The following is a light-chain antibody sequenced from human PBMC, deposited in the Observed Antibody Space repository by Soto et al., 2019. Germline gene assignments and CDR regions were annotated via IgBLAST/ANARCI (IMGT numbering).Light chain of an antibody. CDR2: GAS. V-gene: IGKV3-15*01. Sequence: EIVMTQSPATLSVSPGERATLSCRASQSVSSNLAWYQQKPGQAPRLLIYGASTRATGISGRFSGSGSGTEFPLTISSLHSEDLAVYYCQQYNNWPLTFGGGTKVEIK. J-gene: IGKJ4*01. CDR1: QSVSSN. CDR3: QQYNNWPLT.